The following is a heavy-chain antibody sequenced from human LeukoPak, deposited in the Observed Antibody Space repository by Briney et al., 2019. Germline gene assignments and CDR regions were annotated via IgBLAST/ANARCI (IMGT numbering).Heavy chain of an antibody. CDR1: GGSISSSNW. CDR3: VRGYYDSSGYPFDY. V-gene: IGHV4-4*02. CDR2: IYHSGST. J-gene: IGHJ4*02. D-gene: IGHD3-22*01. Sequence: SETLSLTCAVSGGSISSSNWWSWVRQPPGKGLEWIGEIYHSGSTNYNPSLKSRDTISVDKSKNQFSLKLSSVTAADTAAYYCVRGYYDSSGYPFDYWGQGTLVTVSS.